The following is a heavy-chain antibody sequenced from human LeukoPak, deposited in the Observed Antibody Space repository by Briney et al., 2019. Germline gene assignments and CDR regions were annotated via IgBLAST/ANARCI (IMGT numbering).Heavy chain of an antibody. CDR3: AKPLPSHPDAFDI. J-gene: IGHJ3*02. CDR2: ISWNSGSI. V-gene: IGHV3-9*03. CDR1: GFTFDDYA. Sequence: LPGRSLRLSCAASGFTFDDYAMHWVRQAPGKGLEWVSGISWNSGSIGYADSVKGRFTTSRDNAKNSLYLQMNSLRAEDMALYYCAKPLPSHPDAFDIWGQGTMVTVSS.